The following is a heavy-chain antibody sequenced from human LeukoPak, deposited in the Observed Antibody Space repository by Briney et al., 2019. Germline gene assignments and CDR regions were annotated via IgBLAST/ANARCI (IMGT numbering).Heavy chain of an antibody. D-gene: IGHD3-10*01. V-gene: IGHV3-30*04. CDR3: AREFGDFAFDY. CDR2: ISYDGNNK. Sequence: GGSLRLSCAASGFTFSSYAMHWVRQAPGKGLEWVAVISYDGNNKYYADSVKGRFTISRDTSKNTLYLQMNSLRAEDTAVYYCAREFGDFAFDYWGQGTLVTVSS. CDR1: GFTFSSYA. J-gene: IGHJ4*02.